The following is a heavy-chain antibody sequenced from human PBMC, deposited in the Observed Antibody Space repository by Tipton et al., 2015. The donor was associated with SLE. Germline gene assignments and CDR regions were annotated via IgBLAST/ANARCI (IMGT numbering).Heavy chain of an antibody. J-gene: IGHJ4*02. CDR3: ARGQPAAAAYFDY. V-gene: IGHV4-31*01. CDR1: GVSLRTGGFY. CDR2: IYYTWRT. D-gene: IGHD6-13*01. Sequence: TLSLTCTVSGVSLRTGGFYWSWIRQHPERGLEWIGYIYYTWRTYYNPSLKSPATIAVDTSKSQFSLHLISVTAADTAVYYCARGQPAAAAYFDYWGQGTLVTVSS.